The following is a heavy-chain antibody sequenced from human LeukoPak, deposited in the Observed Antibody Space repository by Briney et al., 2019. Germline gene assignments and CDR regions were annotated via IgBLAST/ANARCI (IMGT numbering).Heavy chain of an antibody. CDR3: ARDYYGSGSYYDY. Sequence: PSETLSLTCTVSGGSISSSSYYWGWIRHPPGKGLEWMGSIYYSGSTYYNPSLKSRVTISVDTSKNQFSLKLSSVTAADTAVYYCARDYYGSGSYYDYWGQGTLVTVSS. J-gene: IGHJ4*02. V-gene: IGHV4-39*07. CDR2: IYYSGST. CDR1: GGSISSSSYY. D-gene: IGHD3-10*01.